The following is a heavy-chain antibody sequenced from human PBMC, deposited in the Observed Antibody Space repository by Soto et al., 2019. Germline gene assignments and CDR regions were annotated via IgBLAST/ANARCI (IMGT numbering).Heavy chain of an antibody. CDR3: ARDLTSGVVVVPAAADY. D-gene: IGHD2-2*01. CDR1: GFTFSSYA. CDR2: ISYDGSNK. Sequence: ESGGGVVQPGRSLRLSCAASGFTFSSYAMHWVRQAPGKGLEWVAVISYDGSNKYYADSVKGRFTISRDNSKNTLYLQMNSLRAEDTAVYYCARDLTSGVVVVPAAADYWGQGTLVTVSS. V-gene: IGHV3-30-3*01. J-gene: IGHJ4*02.